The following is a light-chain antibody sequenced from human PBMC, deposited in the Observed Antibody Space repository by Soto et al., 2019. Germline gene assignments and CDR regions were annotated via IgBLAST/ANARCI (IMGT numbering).Light chain of an antibody. CDR3: QHCGNSRYT. CDR2: GAF. J-gene: IGKJ2*01. CDR1: QSVRTSD. Sequence: EVVLTQSPGTLSLSPGERATLSCRASQSVRTSDVTWYQHQPGQAPRLLIYGAFNRATDIPDRFSGSGSGTDFTLTICRLEAEDFAVYYCQHCGNSRYTFGQGTRLEIK. V-gene: IGKV3-20*01.